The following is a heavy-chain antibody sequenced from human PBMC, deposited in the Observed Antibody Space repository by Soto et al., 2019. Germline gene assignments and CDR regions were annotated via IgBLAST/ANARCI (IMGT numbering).Heavy chain of an antibody. D-gene: IGHD3-3*01. V-gene: IGHV3-15*01. Sequence: GGSLRLSCAASGFTFSNAWMSWVRQAPGKGLEWVGRIKSKTDGGTTDCAAPVKGRFTISRDDSKNTLYLQMNSLKTEDTAVYYCTTLSRYYDFWSGYYQPLGYYYYMDVRGKGTTVTVSS. CDR2: IKSKTDGGTT. CDR3: TTLSRYYDFWSGYYQPLGYYYYMDV. CDR1: GFTFSNAW. J-gene: IGHJ6*03.